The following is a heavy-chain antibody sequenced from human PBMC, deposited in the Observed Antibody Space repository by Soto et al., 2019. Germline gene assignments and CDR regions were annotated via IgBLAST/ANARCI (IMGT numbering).Heavy chain of an antibody. CDR2: IRSKTDGGTT. V-gene: IGHV3-15*07. CDR1: GFSFRNAW. J-gene: IGHJ4*02. CDR3: TTGEPIDY. Sequence: PGGSLRLSCAASGFSFRNAWMNCVRQAPGKGLEWVGRIRSKTDGGTTDYAAPVKGRFTISRDDSKNTLSLQMNSLKTEDIAVYYCTTGEPIDYWGQGTLVTVSS. D-gene: IGHD4-17*01.